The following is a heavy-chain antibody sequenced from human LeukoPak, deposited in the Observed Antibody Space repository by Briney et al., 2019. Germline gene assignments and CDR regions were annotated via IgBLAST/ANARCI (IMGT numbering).Heavy chain of an antibody. V-gene: IGHV4-59*11. CDR1: GASISSHY. Sequence: NPSETLSLTCTVSGASISSHYWSWIRQSPGKGLVWIGYISNTGTTDYNPSLKSRVTISVDTSKSQFSLKLSSVTAADTAVYYCARDYGTTSCYDYWGQGTLVTVSS. J-gene: IGHJ4*02. CDR2: ISNTGTT. CDR3: ARDYGTTSCYDY. D-gene: IGHD2-2*01.